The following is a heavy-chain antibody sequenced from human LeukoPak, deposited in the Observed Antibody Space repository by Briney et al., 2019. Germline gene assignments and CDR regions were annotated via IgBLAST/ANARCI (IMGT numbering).Heavy chain of an antibody. J-gene: IGHJ6*02. D-gene: IGHD5-18*01. CDR2: IYYSGST. CDR3: ARDPVDTAMVTPYYYYGMDV. Sequence: PSETLSLTCTVSGGSISSSSYYWGWIRQPPGKGLEWIGSIYYSGSTYYNPSLKSRVTISVDASKNQFSLKLSSVTAADTAVYYCARDPVDTAMVTPYYYYGMDVWGQGTTVTVSS. CDR1: GGSISSSSYY. V-gene: IGHV4-39*07.